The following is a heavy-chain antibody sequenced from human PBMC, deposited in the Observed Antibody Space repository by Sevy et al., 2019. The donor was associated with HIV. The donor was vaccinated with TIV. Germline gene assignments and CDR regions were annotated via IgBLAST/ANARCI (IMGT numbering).Heavy chain of an antibody. V-gene: IGHV3-48*02. CDR3: ASHYCSGGSCSSFYYGMDV. J-gene: IGHJ6*02. CDR1: GLSFSSYS. CDR2: ISSSSNTI. D-gene: IGHD2-15*01. Sequence: GGSLRLSCAASGLSFSSYSMNWVRQAPGKGLEWVSHISSSSNTIYYADSVKGRFTISRDNAKNSLHLQMNSLRDEDTAVYYCASHYCSGGSCSSFYYGMDVWGQGTTVTVSS.